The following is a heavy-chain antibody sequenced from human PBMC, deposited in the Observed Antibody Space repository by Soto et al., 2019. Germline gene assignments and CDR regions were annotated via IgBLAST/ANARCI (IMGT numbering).Heavy chain of an antibody. CDR2: ISGSGGST. D-gene: IGHD6-19*01. V-gene: IGHV3-23*01. CDR3: AKEGSGWSYFDY. J-gene: IGHJ4*02. Sequence: GGSMRLSCAASGFTISSYAMSWVRQAPGKGLEWVSAISGSGGSTYYADSVKGRFTISRDNSKNTLYLQMNSLRAEDTAVYYCAKEGSGWSYFDYWGQGTLVTVSS. CDR1: GFTISSYA.